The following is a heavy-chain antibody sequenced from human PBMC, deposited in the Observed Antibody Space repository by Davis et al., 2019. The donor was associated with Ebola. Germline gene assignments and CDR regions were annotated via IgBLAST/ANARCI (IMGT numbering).Heavy chain of an antibody. Sequence: GGSLRLSCAASGFIFSNYGMHWIRQAPGKGLEWLAVIRFDGSGEYYADSVKGRFTISRDNPKNTLYLQMNSLRAEDTALYYCAKVGTMMTPGQQDYWYFDLWGRGTLVTVSS. CDR2: IRFDGSGE. CDR3: AKVGTMMTPGQQDYWYFDL. D-gene: IGHD3-22*01. CDR1: GFIFSNYG. J-gene: IGHJ2*01. V-gene: IGHV3-30*02.